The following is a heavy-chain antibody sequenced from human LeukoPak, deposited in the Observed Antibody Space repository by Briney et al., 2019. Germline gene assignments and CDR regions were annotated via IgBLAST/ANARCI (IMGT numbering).Heavy chain of an antibody. CDR1: GGSFSGYY. D-gene: IGHD3-9*01. Sequence: SETLSLTCAVYGGSFSGYYWSWIRQHPGKGLEWIGDINHSGSTNYNPSLKSRVTISVDTSKNQFSLKLSSVTAADTAVYYCARGAPRNLRYFDWLYYFDYWGQGTLVTVSS. V-gene: IGHV4-34*01. CDR3: ARGAPRNLRYFDWLYYFDY. J-gene: IGHJ4*02. CDR2: INHSGST.